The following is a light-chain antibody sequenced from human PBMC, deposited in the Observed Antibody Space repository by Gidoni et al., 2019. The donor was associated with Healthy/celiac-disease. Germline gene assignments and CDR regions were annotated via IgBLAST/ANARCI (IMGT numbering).Light chain of an antibody. CDR2: LGS. CDR1: QSLLHSNGYNY. Sequence: DRVMTQSAPSLPVTPGEPASISCRSSQSLLHSNGYNYLDWYLQKPGQSPQLLIYLGSNRATGVPDRFSGSGSGTDFTLKISSVEAEDVGVYYCMQALQSPYSFGQGTKLEIK. CDR3: MQALQSPYS. J-gene: IGKJ2*03. V-gene: IGKV2-28*01.